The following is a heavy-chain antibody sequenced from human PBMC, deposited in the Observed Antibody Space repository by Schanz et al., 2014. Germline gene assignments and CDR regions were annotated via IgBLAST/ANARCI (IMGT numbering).Heavy chain of an antibody. CDR2: ISGDGTTT. J-gene: IGHJ4*02. CDR3: ARGTPFRCDY. V-gene: IGHV3-74*01. D-gene: IGHD3-16*01. Sequence: EVQLVESGGGLVQPGGSLRLSCAASGFTFSVYWMHWVRQPPGKGLVSVSRISGDGTTTSYADSVKGRFTISRDNAKNTLYLQMYSLRAEDTAVYYCARGTPFRCDYWGQGTLVTVSS. CDR1: GFTFSVYW.